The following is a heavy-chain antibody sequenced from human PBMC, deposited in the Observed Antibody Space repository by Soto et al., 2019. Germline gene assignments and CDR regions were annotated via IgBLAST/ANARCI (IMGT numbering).Heavy chain of an antibody. J-gene: IGHJ4*02. Sequence: GESLKISCKAIGYTFTNYWIGWVRQTPGKGLEWMGIIFPGDSDTRYNPSFEGQVTVSADESISTAYLQWNTLKASDTAMYYCVRPNFGALTHFDFWGQGIQVTVSS. CDR1: GYTFTNYW. CDR3: VRPNFGALTHFDF. V-gene: IGHV5-51*01. D-gene: IGHD3-16*01. CDR2: IFPGDSDT.